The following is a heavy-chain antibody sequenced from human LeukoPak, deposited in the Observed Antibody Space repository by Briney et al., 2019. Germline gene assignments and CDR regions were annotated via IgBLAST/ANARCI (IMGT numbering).Heavy chain of an antibody. Sequence: GGSLRLSCAASGFTFSSYAMSWVRQAPGKGLEWVSAISGSGGSTYYADSVKGRFTISRDNSKNTLYLQMNSLRAEDTAVYYCAKGARREWHSSPAMAYWYFDLWGRGTLVTVSS. CDR2: ISGSGGST. CDR3: AKGARREWHSSPAMAYWYFDL. CDR1: GFTFSSYA. J-gene: IGHJ2*01. D-gene: IGHD6-13*01. V-gene: IGHV3-23*01.